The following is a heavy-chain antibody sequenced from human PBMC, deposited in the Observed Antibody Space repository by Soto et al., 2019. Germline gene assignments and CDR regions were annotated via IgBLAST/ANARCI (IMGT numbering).Heavy chain of an antibody. CDR2: IHGSGGRT. CDR1: GFTFSSYA. J-gene: IGHJ4*02. Sequence: EVQLLESGGGLVQRGGSLRLSCAASGFTFSSYAMNWVRQAPGKGLEWVSVIHGSGGRTYYADSVKGRFTISRDTSKNPVDLQMTSLRAEDTAVYYCARGKDRATVTTFDYWGQGTLVTFSS. D-gene: IGHD4-17*01. V-gene: IGHV3-23*01. CDR3: ARGKDRATVTTFDY.